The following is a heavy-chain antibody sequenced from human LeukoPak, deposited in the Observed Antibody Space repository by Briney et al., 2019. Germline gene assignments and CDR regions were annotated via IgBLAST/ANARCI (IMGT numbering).Heavy chain of an antibody. Sequence: GGSLRLSCAASGFTFNTYTMNWARQAPGKGLEWLSSLDSSGAYIFYADSVKGRFIISRDNAKNSLYLQMNSLRVEDTAVYYCLRGDRRDYWGQGTLVTVSS. CDR2: LDSSGAYI. CDR3: LRGDRRDY. J-gene: IGHJ4*02. V-gene: IGHV3-21*06. CDR1: GFTFNTYT.